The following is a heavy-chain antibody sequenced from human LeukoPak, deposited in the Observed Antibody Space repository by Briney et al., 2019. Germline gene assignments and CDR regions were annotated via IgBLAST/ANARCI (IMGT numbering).Heavy chain of an antibody. D-gene: IGHD4-17*01. CDR3: ARGSGDYGLNYFDY. J-gene: IGHJ4*02. V-gene: IGHV4-59*01. Sequence: PSETLSLTCTVTGGSTSSCYWTWIRQPPGEGLEWIGYISYSGSTNYNPSLKSRVTMSVDASKKQFSLKLSSVTAADTAVYYCARGSGDYGLNYFDYWGQGTLVTVSS. CDR2: ISYSGST. CDR1: GGSTSSCY.